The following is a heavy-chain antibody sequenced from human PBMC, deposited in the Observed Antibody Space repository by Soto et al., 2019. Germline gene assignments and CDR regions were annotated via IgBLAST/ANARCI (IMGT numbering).Heavy chain of an antibody. J-gene: IGHJ6*02. Sequence: QVQLVQSGAEVKKPGSSVKVSCKASGGTFSSCAISWVRQAPGQGLEWMGGIIPIFGTANYAQKFQGRVTITADESTSTAYMELSSLRSEDTAVYYCAKSITIFGVVSDRFHYYYGMDVWGQGTTVTVSS. D-gene: IGHD3-3*01. CDR2: IIPIFGTA. V-gene: IGHV1-69*12. CDR1: GGTFSSCA. CDR3: AKSITIFGVVSDRFHYYYGMDV.